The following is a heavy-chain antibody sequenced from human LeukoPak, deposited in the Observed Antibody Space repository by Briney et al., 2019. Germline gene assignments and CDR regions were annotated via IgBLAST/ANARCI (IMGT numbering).Heavy chain of an antibody. V-gene: IGHV1-2*02. J-gene: IGHJ4*02. CDR3: ARSNRVAAADSRQDY. Sequence: ASVKVSCKASGYTFTGYYMHWVRQAPGQGLEWMGWINPNSGGTNYAQKFQGRVTMTRDTSISTAYMELSRLRSDDTAVYYCARSNRVAAADSRQDYWGQGTLVIVSP. CDR2: INPNSGGT. D-gene: IGHD6-13*01. CDR1: GYTFTGYY.